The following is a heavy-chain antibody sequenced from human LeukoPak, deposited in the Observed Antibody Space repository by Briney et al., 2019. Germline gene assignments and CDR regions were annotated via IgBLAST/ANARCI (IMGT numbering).Heavy chain of an antibody. CDR1: GASITRYF. V-gene: IGHV4-59*01. CDR2: ISSGGST. Sequence: SETLSLTCTVSGASITRYFRNWIRQPPGKELEWIGYISSGGSTNYNPSLKSRVTISIDTSKNQFSLKLTSATAADTAVYYCARDDDYKSTLFDYWGQGTLVTVSS. J-gene: IGHJ4*02. D-gene: IGHD5-12*01. CDR3: ARDDDYKSTLFDY.